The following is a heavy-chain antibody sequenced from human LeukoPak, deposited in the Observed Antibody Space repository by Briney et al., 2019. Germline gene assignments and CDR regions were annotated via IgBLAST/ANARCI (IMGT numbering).Heavy chain of an antibody. CDR1: GYTFTSYG. J-gene: IGHJ4*02. Sequence: ASVKVSCKASGYTFTSYGISWVRQAPGQGLEWMGGFDPEDGETVYAQNFQGRVTMTEDTSTDTAYMELSSLRSEDTAVYYCATLTTAPLDYWGQGTLVTVSS. CDR3: ATLTTAPLDY. CDR2: FDPEDGET. V-gene: IGHV1-24*01. D-gene: IGHD3-22*01.